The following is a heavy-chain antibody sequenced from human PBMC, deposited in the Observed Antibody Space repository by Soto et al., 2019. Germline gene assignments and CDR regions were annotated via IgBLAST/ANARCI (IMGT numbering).Heavy chain of an antibody. D-gene: IGHD6-13*01. Sequence: GGSLRLSCVASGFTFSDAWMTWVRQAPGRGLEWVGRIRSKTDRETTDYAAPVKGRFTISRDDSRNTLYLQMSSLKTEDTAVYYCALYSNTWYCFDNWGQGTLVTVSS. J-gene: IGHJ4*01. CDR2: IRSKTDRETT. CDR1: GFTFSDAW. V-gene: IGHV3-15*01. CDR3: ALYSNTWYCFDN.